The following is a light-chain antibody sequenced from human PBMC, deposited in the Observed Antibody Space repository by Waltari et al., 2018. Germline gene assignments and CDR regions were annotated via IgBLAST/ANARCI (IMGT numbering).Light chain of an antibody. Sequence: QPALTQTATVSGSPGHPTTTPCRGTSSDLGTYNLFPWYQQHPGKAPTLIIYDVNKRPSGLSNRFSGSKSGNTAFLTISGLQTADEADYYCCSYAGSAISVFGGGTKVTVL. V-gene: IGLV2-23*02. CDR2: DVN. CDR3: CSYAGSAISV. J-gene: IGLJ3*02. CDR1: SSDLGTYNL.